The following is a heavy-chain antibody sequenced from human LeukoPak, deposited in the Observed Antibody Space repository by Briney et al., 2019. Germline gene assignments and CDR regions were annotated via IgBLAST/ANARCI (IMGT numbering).Heavy chain of an antibody. J-gene: IGHJ4*02. D-gene: IGHD6-19*01. V-gene: IGHV3-66*01. Sequence: GGSLRLSCAASEFTFSSNGMNWVRQAPGKGLEWVSVLYSGGDTYYADSVKGRFTISRDTSKNTLYLQMNGLRAEDTAVYYCARGNTGYSSAWGRDFDYWGQGTLVTVSS. CDR3: ARGNTGYSSAWGRDFDY. CDR1: EFTFSSNG. CDR2: LYSGGDT.